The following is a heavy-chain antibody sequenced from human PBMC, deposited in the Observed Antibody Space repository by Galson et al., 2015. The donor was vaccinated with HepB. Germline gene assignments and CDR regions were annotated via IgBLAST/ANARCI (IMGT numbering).Heavy chain of an antibody. Sequence: SVKVSCKASGFPFSSYSTHWVRQAPGQRFEWMGWINTGNGNTKYSQSFQGRVTITRDTSASTAYMELRSLRSEDTAVYYCARAYFYDSSGPYYDAFDLWGQGTIVTVSS. V-gene: IGHV1-3*04. D-gene: IGHD3-22*01. CDR2: INTGNGNT. CDR3: ARAYFYDSSGPYYDAFDL. J-gene: IGHJ3*01. CDR1: GFPFSSYS.